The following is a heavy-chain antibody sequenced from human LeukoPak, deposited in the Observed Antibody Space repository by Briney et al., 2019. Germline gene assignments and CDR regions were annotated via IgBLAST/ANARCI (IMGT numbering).Heavy chain of an antibody. J-gene: IGHJ6*02. V-gene: IGHV3-30-3*01. CDR2: ISYDGSNK. CDR3: ARDMNVYLVIPRDGMDV. CDR1: GFTFSSYA. D-gene: IGHD2/OR15-2a*01. Sequence: PGGSLRLSCAASGFTFSSYAMHWVRQAPGKGLEWVAGISYDGSNKYYADSVKGRFTISRDNSKNTLYLQMNSLRAEDTAVYYCARDMNVYLVIPRDGMDVWGQGTTVTVSS.